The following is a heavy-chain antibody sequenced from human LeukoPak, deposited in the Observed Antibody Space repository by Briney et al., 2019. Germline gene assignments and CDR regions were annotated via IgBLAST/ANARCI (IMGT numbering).Heavy chain of an antibody. J-gene: IGHJ4*02. Sequence: ASVKVSCKASGYTFTSYAMNWVRQAPGQGLEWMGWINTNTGNPTYAQGFTGRFVFSLDTSVSTAYLQISSLKAEDTAVYYCARDTRFENYYDSSGSYYFDYWGQGTLVTVSS. D-gene: IGHD3-22*01. CDR3: ARDTRFENYYDSSGSYYFDY. V-gene: IGHV7-4-1*02. CDR1: GYTFTSYA. CDR2: INTNTGNP.